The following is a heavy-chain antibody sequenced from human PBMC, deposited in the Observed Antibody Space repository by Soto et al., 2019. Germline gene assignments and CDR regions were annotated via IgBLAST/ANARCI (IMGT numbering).Heavy chain of an antibody. V-gene: IGHV3-15*01. CDR3: TTEPRAVAGTGSWFDP. J-gene: IGHJ5*02. CDR2: IKSKTDGGTT. CDR1: GFTFSNAC. D-gene: IGHD6-19*01. Sequence: GGSLRLSCAASGFTFSNACMSWVRQAPGKGLEWVGRIKSKTDGGTTDYAAPVKGRFTISRDDSKNTLYQQMNSLKTEDTAVYYCTTEPRAVAGTGSWFDPWGRGRLFSVSS.